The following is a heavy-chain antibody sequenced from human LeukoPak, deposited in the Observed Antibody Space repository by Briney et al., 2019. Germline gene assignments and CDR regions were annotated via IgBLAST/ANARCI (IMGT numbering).Heavy chain of an antibody. V-gene: IGHV3-74*01. Sequence: PGGSLRLSRAASGFTFSSYWMHWVRQAPGKGLVWVSRINSDGYGTFYADAVKGRFTISRDNAKNTLYLQMNSLRGEDTAVYYCARNWGPDSWGQGTLVAVSS. D-gene: IGHD7-27*01. CDR2: INSDGYGT. CDR3: ARNWGPDS. J-gene: IGHJ4*02. CDR1: GFTFSSYW.